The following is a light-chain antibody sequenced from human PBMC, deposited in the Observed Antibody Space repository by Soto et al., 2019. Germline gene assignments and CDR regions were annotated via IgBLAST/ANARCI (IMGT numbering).Light chain of an antibody. Sequence: QSALTQPASVSGSPGQSITISCTGTSSDVGGYNYVSWYQQHPGKAPKLMIYDVSNRPSGVSNPFSGSNSGNTASLTISGLQAEHEADYYCSSYTSSSTPLYVFGTGTKLTVL. CDR1: SSDVGGYNY. CDR2: DVS. J-gene: IGLJ1*01. CDR3: SSYTSSSTPLYV. V-gene: IGLV2-14*01.